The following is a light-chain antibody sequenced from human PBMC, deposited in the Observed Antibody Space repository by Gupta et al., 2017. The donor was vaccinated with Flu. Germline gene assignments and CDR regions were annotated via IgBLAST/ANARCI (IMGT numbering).Light chain of an antibody. CDR2: DAS. CDR1: QSVSSY. J-gene: IGKJ1*01. CDR3: QQRSNRRT. Sequence: EIVFTQSPATLSLSPGERATLSCRASQSVSSYLAWYQQKPGQAPRLLISDASNRATGIPARFSGSGSGTDFTLTISSLEPEDVAVYYCQQRSNRRTFGQGTKVEIK. V-gene: IGKV3-11*01.